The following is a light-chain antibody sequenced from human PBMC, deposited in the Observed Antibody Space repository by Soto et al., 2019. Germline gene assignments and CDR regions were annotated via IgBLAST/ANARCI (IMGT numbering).Light chain of an antibody. V-gene: IGKV1-39*01. CDR1: QSISSY. J-gene: IGKJ3*01. CDR3: PQSYNTPFT. CDR2: AAS. Sequence: DIQMTQSPSSLSASVGDRVTITCRASQSISSYLNWYQQKPGKAPKLLIYAASSLQSGVPSRFSGSGSGTDFTLPISSLQPEDFGNYYCPQSYNTPFTFGPGTKVDIK.